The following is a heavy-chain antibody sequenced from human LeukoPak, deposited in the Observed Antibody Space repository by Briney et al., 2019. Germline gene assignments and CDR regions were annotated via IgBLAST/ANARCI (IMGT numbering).Heavy chain of an antibody. D-gene: IGHD1-26*01. V-gene: IGHV1-18*01. CDR3: ARDFRWWGLTPSYYYGMDV. CDR2: ISAYNGNT. J-gene: IGHJ6*02. CDR1: GYTFTSYG. Sequence: ASVKVSCKASGYTFTSYGISWVRQAPGQGLEWMGWISAYNGNTNYAQKLQGRVTMTTDTSTSTAYMELRSLRSDDTAVYYCARDFRWWGLTPSYYYGMDVWGQGTTVTVSS.